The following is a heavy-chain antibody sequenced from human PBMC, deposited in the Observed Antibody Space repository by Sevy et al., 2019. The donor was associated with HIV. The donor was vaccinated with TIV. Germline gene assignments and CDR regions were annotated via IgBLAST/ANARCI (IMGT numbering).Heavy chain of an antibody. Sequence: GGSLRLSCAASGFTFSRYWMTWVRQAPGKGLEWVANIKQDGSEKYSVDSVKGRFTISRDNAKNSLYLQMNSLRAEDTAVYYCARLSDDSSGFHLDYRGQGTLVTVSS. D-gene: IGHD3-22*01. CDR1: GFTFSRYW. J-gene: IGHJ4*02. CDR2: IKQDGSEK. CDR3: ARLSDDSSGFHLDY. V-gene: IGHV3-7*01.